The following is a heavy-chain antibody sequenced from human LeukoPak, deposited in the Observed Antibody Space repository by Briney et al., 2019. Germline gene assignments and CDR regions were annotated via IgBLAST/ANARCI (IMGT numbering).Heavy chain of an antibody. J-gene: IGHJ4*02. CDR1: GYTLTSYD. CDR2: MNPNSGNT. CDR3: ARGRDMPRTAVNHDFDY. V-gene: IGHV1-8*03. D-gene: IGHD2-15*01. Sequence: ASVKVSCKASGYTLTSYDINWVRQATGQGLEWMGWMNPNSGNTGYAQKFQGRVTITRNTSISTAYMELSSLRSEDTAVYYCARGRDMPRTAVNHDFDYWGQGTLVTVSS.